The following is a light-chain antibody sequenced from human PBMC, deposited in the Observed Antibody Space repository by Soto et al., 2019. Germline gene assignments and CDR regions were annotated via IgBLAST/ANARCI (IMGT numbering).Light chain of an antibody. J-gene: IGLJ2*01. CDR2: EVS. Sequence: QSALTQPASVSGSPGQSITISCTGTSSDVGGYNFVSWYQHRPGKAPKLIIYEVSNRPSGLSNRFSGSKSGNTASLIISGLQSEDEAEYYCSSYTTTRNVVFGGGTKVTVL. V-gene: IGLV2-14*01. CDR1: SSDVGGYNF. CDR3: SSYTTTRNVV.